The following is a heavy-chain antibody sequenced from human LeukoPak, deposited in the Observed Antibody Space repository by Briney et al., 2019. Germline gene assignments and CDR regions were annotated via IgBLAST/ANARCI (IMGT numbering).Heavy chain of an antibody. CDR1: GGSISSYY. D-gene: IGHD3-10*01. CDR3: ARHVPDYYGSGSYLVAFDI. J-gene: IGHJ3*02. Sequence: SETLSLTCTVSGGSISSYYWSWIRQPPGKGLEWIGYIYYSGSTNYNPSLKSRVTISVDTSKNQFSLKLSSVTAADTAVYYCARHVPDYYGSGSYLVAFDIWGQGTMVTVSS. V-gene: IGHV4-59*01. CDR2: IYYSGST.